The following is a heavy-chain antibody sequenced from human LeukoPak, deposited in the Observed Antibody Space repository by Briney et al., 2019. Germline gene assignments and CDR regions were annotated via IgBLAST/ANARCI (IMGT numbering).Heavy chain of an antibody. V-gene: IGHV1-2*02. Sequence: ASVKVSCKASGYTFTGYYMPWVRQAPGQGLEWMGWINPNSGGTNYAQKFQGRVTMTRDTSISTAYMELSRLRSDDTAVYYCARGDRLLWFGELLYQFDYWGQGTLVTVSS. CDR3: ARGDRLLWFGELLYQFDY. CDR2: INPNSGGT. J-gene: IGHJ4*02. D-gene: IGHD3-10*01. CDR1: GYTFTGYY.